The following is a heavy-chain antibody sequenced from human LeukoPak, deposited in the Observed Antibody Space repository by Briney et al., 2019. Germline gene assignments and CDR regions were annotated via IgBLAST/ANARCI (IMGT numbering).Heavy chain of an antibody. J-gene: IGHJ4*02. CDR3: AKRGVVIRVVLVGFHKEAYYFES. CDR1: GITLSNYG. D-gene: IGHD3/OR15-3a*01. Sequence: PGGSLRLSCAVSGITLSNYGMSWVRQAPGKGLEWVAGISDSGGSTKYADSVKGRFTIPRDNPRNTLFLQMNILRAEDTAVFFCAKRGVVIRVVLVGFHKEAYYFESWGQGALVTVSS. V-gene: IGHV3-23*01. CDR2: ISDSGGST.